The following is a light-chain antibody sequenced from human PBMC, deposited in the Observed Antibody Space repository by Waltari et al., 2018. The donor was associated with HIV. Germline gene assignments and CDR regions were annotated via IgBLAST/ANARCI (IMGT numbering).Light chain of an antibody. Sequence: QSALTQPASVSGSPGQSITISCTGSSSDVGGYNFVSWYQQHPGKAPRVLIYDVTTRPSGVSDRFAGSRSGDTASLTISGLQPEDEADYYCESYTSTSVWVFGGGTRLPVL. CDR1: SSDVGGYNF. CDR2: DVT. CDR3: ESYTSTSVWV. V-gene: IGLV2-14*03. J-gene: IGLJ3*02.